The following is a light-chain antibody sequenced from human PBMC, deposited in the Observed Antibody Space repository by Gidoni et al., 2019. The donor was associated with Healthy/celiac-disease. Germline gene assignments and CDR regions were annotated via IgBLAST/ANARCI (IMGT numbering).Light chain of an antibody. Sequence: DIVMTQSPDSLAVSLGERATINCKSSQSVLYSSNNKNYLTWYQQKPGQPPKLLICWASTRESGVPDRFSGSGSGTDFTLTISSLQAEDVAVYYCQQYYSTLLTFGGGTKVGIK. V-gene: IGKV4-1*01. CDR2: WAS. CDR3: QQYYSTLLT. J-gene: IGKJ4*01. CDR1: QSVLYSSNNKNY.